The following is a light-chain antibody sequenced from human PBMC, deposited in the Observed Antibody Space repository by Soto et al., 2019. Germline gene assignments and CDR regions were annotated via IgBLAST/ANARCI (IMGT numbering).Light chain of an antibody. CDR2: DAS. CDR3: QQRSSWPRT. CDR1: QSISSD. V-gene: IGKV3-11*01. Sequence: EIVLTQSPATLSLSPGERATLSCRASQSISSDLAWYQQKPGQAPRLFIYDASNRVTGIPARFRGSGSGTDFTLTISTLEPEDFPVYYCQQRSSWPRTFGQGTKVEIK. J-gene: IGKJ1*01.